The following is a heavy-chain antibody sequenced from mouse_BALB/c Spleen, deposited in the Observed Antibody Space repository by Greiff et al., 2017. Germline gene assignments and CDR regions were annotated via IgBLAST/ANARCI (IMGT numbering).Heavy chain of an antibody. CDR3: APYGNYLSMDY. CDR1: GFNIKDTY. J-gene: IGHJ4*01. V-gene: IGHV14-3*02. D-gene: IGHD2-10*02. Sequence: EVQLQESGAELVKPGASVKLSCTASGFNIKDTYMHWVKQRPEQGLEWIGRIDPANGNTKYDPKFQGKATITADTSSNTAYLQLSSLTSEDTAVYYCAPYGNYLSMDYWGQGTSVTVSS. CDR2: IDPANGNT.